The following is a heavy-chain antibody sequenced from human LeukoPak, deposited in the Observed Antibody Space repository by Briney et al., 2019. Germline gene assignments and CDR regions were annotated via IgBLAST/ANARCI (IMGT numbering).Heavy chain of an antibody. Sequence: GGSLRLSCAASGFTFSRYWMTWVRQVPGKGLEWVANIKQDGSEKYYVDSVKGRFTISRDNSKNTLYLQMNSLRAEDTAVYHCAKGDAYSSGWYRKGFYYYYMDVWGKGTTVTVSS. J-gene: IGHJ6*03. D-gene: IGHD6-19*01. CDR3: AKGDAYSSGWYRKGFYYYYMDV. CDR1: GFTFSRYW. V-gene: IGHV3-7*03. CDR2: IKQDGSEK.